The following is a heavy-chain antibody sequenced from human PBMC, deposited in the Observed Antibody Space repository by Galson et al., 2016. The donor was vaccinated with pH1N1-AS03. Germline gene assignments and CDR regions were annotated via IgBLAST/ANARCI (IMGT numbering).Heavy chain of an antibody. Sequence: QSGAEVKKPGESLRISCKGSGSSFTNYWIHWVRQMPGKGLEWMGRFDPSDSHTSYSPSFQGHVTFSADKSINTAYLQWSSLKSSGTAIYYCARGYSGFGFVYWGQGTTVIVSS. V-gene: IGHV5-10-1*01. CDR3: ARGYSGFGFVY. J-gene: IGHJ6*02. D-gene: IGHD5-12*01. CDR1: GSSFTNYW. CDR2: FDPSDSHT.